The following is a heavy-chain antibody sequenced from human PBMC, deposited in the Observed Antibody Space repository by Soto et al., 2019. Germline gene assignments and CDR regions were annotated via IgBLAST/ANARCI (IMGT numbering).Heavy chain of an antibody. J-gene: IGHJ6*02. Sequence: QVQLVQSVAEVKKPGSSVKVSCKASGGTFSSYAISWVRQAPGQGLEWMGGIIPIFGTANYAQKFQGRVTITADESTSPAYMELSSLRSEDTAVYYCARDLGDSYGYGMDVWGQGTTCTVSS. D-gene: IGHD5-18*01. CDR3: ARDLGDSYGYGMDV. CDR2: IIPIFGTA. CDR1: GGTFSSYA. V-gene: IGHV1-69*12.